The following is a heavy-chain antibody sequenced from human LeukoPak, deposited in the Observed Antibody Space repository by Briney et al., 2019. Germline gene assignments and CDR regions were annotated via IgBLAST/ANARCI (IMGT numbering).Heavy chain of an antibody. CDR1: GFTFSSYS. J-gene: IGHJ4*02. Sequence: GGSLGLSCAASGFTFSSYSMNWVRQAPGKGLEWVSSISSSSSYIYYADSVKGRFTISRDNAKNSLYLQMNSLRAEDTAVYYCARDLGYSYGTLYFDYWGQGTLVTVSS. CDR3: ARDLGYSYGTLYFDY. V-gene: IGHV3-21*01. CDR2: ISSSSSYI. D-gene: IGHD5-18*01.